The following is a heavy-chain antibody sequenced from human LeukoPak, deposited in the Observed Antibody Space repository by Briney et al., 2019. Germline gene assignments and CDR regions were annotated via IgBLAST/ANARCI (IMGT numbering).Heavy chain of an antibody. J-gene: IGHJ4*02. V-gene: IGHV4-34*01. CDR3: AMSTVGVPAAVDY. D-gene: IGHD2-2*01. CDR2: INHSGST. Sequence: PSETLSLTCAVYGGSFSGYYWSWIRQPPGKGLERIGEINHSGSTNYNPSLKSRVTISVDTSKNQFSLKLSSVTAADTAVYYCAMSTVGVPAAVDYWGQGTLVTVSS. CDR1: GGSFSGYY.